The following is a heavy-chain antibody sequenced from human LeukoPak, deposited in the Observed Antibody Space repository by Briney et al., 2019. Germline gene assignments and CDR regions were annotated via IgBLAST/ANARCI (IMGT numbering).Heavy chain of an antibody. D-gene: IGHD2-2*01. CDR1: GYTFTGYY. CDR2: INPNSGGT. J-gene: IGHJ6*04. V-gene: IGHV1-2*02. CDR3: ARESIIYCSSTSCSLDV. Sequence: ASVKVSCKASGYTFTGYYMHWVRQAPGQGLEWMGWINPNSGGTKYAQKFQGRVTMTRDTSISTAYMELSRLRSDDTAVYYCARESIIYCSSTSCSLDVWGKGTTVTVSS.